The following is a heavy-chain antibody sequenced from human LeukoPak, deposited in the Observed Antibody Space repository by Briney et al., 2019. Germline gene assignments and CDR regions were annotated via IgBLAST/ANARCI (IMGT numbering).Heavy chain of an antibody. V-gene: IGHV1-2*02. CDR1: GYTFTGYY. CDR2: INPNSGGT. CDR3: ARAVWSTFNFDP. D-gene: IGHD3-3*01. Sequence: GASVKVSCKASGYTFTGYYMHWVRQAPGQGLEWMGWINPNSGGTNYAQKFQGRVTMTRDTSISAAYMELSRLRSDDTAVYYCARAVWSTFNFDPWGQGTLVTVSS. J-gene: IGHJ5*02.